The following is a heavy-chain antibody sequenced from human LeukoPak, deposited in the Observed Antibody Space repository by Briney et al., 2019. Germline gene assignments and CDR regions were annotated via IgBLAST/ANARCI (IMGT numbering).Heavy chain of an antibody. CDR1: GFTFSSYA. J-gene: IGHJ3*02. Sequence: GGSLRLSCAASGFTFSSYAMSWVRQAPGKGLEWVSAISGSGGSTYYADSVKGRFTISRDNSKNTLYLQMNSLRAEDTAVYYCASRYYYDSSGYYLDAFDIWGQGTMVTVSS. CDR3: ASRYYYDSSGYYLDAFDI. V-gene: IGHV3-23*01. CDR2: ISGSGGST. D-gene: IGHD3-22*01.